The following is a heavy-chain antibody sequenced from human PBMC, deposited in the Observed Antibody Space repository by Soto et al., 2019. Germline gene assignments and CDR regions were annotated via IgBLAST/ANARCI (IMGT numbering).Heavy chain of an antibody. D-gene: IGHD2-2*02. V-gene: IGHV1-69*13. CDR1: GGTFSSYA. CDR3: ARVRCSSTSCYIRGNWFDP. CDR2: IIPIFGTA. J-gene: IGHJ5*02. Sequence: ASVKVSCKASGGTFSSYAISWVRQAPGQGLEWMGGIIPIFGTANYAQKFQGRVTITADESTSTAYMELSSLRSEDTAVYYCARVRCSSTSCYIRGNWFDPWGQGTLVTVSS.